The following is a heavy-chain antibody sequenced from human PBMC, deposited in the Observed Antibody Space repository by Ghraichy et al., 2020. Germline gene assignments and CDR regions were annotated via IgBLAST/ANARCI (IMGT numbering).Heavy chain of an antibody. CDR3: ARDLLLWFGELSVWNWFDP. V-gene: IGHV3-7*01. CDR1: GFTFSSYW. D-gene: IGHD3-10*01. CDR2: IKQDGSEK. J-gene: IGHJ5*02. Sequence: GGSLRLSCAASGFTFSSYWMSWVRQAPGKGLEWVANIKQDGSEKYYVDSVKGRFTISRDNAKNSLYLQMNSLRAEDTAVYYCARDLLLWFGELSVWNWFDPWGQGTLVTVSS.